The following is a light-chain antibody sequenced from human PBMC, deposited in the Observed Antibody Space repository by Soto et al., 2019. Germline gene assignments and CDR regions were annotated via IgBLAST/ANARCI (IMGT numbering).Light chain of an antibody. V-gene: IGLV2-14*01. CDR1: ISDVGGYNY. CDR2: EVF. Sequence: QSALPQPASVSGSPGQSITISCTGTISDVGGYNYVSWYQHHPGKAPNLLMYEVFNRPSGVSNRVSGSRSGNTASLTISGLQADDEADYYCTSYASHSTYVVFGGGTKLTVL. J-gene: IGLJ2*01. CDR3: TSYASHSTYVV.